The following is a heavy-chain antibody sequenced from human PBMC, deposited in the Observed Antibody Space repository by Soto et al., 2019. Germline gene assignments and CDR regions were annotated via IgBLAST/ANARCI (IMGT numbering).Heavy chain of an antibody. Sequence: EVRLLESGGGLAQPGGSLRLSCAASAFTFSSYAMSWVRQAPGKGLEWVSAVSGSGDSTYYADSVKGRFTISRDNSKNTLYLQMNSLRAEDKAVYYCAKGRASDCPGCTQDYWGQGTLVTVSS. CDR3: AKGRASDCPGCTQDY. CDR2: VSGSGDST. D-gene: IGHD2-21*02. J-gene: IGHJ4*02. V-gene: IGHV3-23*01. CDR1: AFTFSSYA.